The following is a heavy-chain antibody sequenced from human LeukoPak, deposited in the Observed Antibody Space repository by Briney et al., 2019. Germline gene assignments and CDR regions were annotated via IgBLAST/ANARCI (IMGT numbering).Heavy chain of an antibody. Sequence: ASVKVSCKASGYTFSDYYMHWVRQAPGQGLDWVGWINPTSGATNYAQKFQGRVTMTRDTSNNTSYMELSSLRSDDTAVYYCAREFRTTTWSFDADDLWGQGTMVTVSS. CDR3: AREFRTTTWSFDADDL. CDR1: GYTFSDYY. CDR2: INPTSGAT. J-gene: IGHJ3*01. V-gene: IGHV1-2*02. D-gene: IGHD1/OR15-1a*01.